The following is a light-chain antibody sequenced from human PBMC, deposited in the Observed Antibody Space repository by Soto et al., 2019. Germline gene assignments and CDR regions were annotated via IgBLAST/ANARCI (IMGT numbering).Light chain of an antibody. V-gene: IGLV1-40*01. CDR3: QSYDSSLSGSSVV. CDR2: GNS. J-gene: IGLJ2*01. Sequence: QSALTRPPSVSGAPGQRVTISCTGSSSNIGAGYDVHWYQQLPGTAPKLLIYGNSNRPSGVPDRFSGSKSGTSASLAITGLQAEDEADYYCQSYDSSLSGSSVVFGGGTKLTVL. CDR1: SSNIGAGYD.